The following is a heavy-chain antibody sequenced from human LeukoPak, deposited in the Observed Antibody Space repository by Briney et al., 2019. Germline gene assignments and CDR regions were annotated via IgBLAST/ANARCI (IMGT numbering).Heavy chain of an antibody. D-gene: IGHD6-19*01. Sequence: PGGSLRLSCVASGFTFSSYSMNWVRQAPGKGLEWVSAISGSGGSTYYADSVKGRFTISRDNSKNTLYLQMNSLRAEDTAVYYCAKGGQWLVPYNWFDPWGQGTLVTVSS. CDR1: GFTFSSYS. J-gene: IGHJ5*02. CDR2: ISGSGGST. CDR3: AKGGQWLVPYNWFDP. V-gene: IGHV3-23*01.